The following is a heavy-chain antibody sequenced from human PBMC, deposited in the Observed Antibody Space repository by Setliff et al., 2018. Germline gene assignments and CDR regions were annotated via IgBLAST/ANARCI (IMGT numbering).Heavy chain of an antibody. D-gene: IGHD3-3*01. J-gene: IGHJ6*02. V-gene: IGHV3-21*01. CDR2: ISSSSSYI. CDR1: GFTFSSYS. CDR3: ARVNNRVWSGYYPYYYGMDV. Sequence: PGGSLRLSCAASGFTFSSYSMNWVRQAPGKGLEWVSSISSSSSYIYYADSVKGRFTISRDNAKNSLYLQMNSLRAEDTAVYYCARVNNRVWSGYYPYYYGMDVWGQGTTVTVSS.